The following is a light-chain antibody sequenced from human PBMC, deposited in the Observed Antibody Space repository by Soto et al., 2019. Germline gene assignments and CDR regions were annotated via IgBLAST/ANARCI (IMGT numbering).Light chain of an antibody. CDR2: GND. CDR3: ATWSDSLKGWV. Sequence: QLVLTQPPSASRTPGQRVTIPCSGSSSDIGSNSVNWYQQLPGAAPRLLIYGNDHRPSGVPDRFSASKSGTSASLAISGLRSEDEAFYYCATWSDSLKGWVFGVGTKVTVL. V-gene: IGLV1-44*01. CDR1: SSDIGSNS. J-gene: IGLJ3*02.